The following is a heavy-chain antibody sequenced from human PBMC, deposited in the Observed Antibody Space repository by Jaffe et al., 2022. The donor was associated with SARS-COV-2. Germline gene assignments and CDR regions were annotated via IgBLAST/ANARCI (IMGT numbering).Heavy chain of an antibody. J-gene: IGHJ6*03. Sequence: EVQLVESGGGLVKPGGSLRLSCAASGFTNAWMSWVRQAPGKGLEWVGRIKSKTDGGTTDYAAPVKGRFTISRDDSKNTLYLQMNSLKTEDTAVYYCTTCYDYCYYYYYMDVWGKGTTVTVSS. CDR3: TTCYDYCYYYYYMDV. CDR2: IKSKTDGGTT. CDR1: GFTNAW. D-gene: IGHD5-12*01. V-gene: IGHV3-15*01.